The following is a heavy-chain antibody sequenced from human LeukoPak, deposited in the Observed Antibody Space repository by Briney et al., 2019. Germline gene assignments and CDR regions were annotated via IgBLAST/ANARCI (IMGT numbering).Heavy chain of an antibody. V-gene: IGHV3-66*01. D-gene: IGHD6-19*01. CDR3: ARDLPMREWLTQWGYYFDY. CDR1: GFTVSSNY. Sequence: GGSLRLSCAASGFTVSSNYMSWVRQAPGKGLEWVSVIYSGGSTYYADSVKGRFTISRDNSKNTLYLQMNSLRAEDTAVYYCARDLPMREWLTQWGYYFDYWGRGTLVTVSS. CDR2: IYSGGST. J-gene: IGHJ4*02.